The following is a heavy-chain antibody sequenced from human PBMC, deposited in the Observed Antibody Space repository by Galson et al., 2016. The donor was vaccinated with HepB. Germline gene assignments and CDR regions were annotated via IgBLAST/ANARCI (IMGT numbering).Heavy chain of an antibody. D-gene: IGHD6-19*01. CDR3: AKDHPSSGWPTFDY. CDR1: GFTFSSYA. CDR2: VNNNNNP. J-gene: IGHJ4*02. Sequence: SLRLSCAASGFTFSSYAMSWVRQTPDKGLEWVASVNNNNNPYYANSAMGRFTVSRDNSKNTRFLQMNSLRDEGTAVYYCAKDHPSSGWPTFDYWGQGILVTVSS. V-gene: IGHV3-23*01.